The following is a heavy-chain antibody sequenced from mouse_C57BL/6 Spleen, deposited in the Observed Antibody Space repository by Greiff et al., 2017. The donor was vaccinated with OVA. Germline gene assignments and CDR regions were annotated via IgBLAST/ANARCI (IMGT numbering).Heavy chain of an antibody. CDR2: INPNNGGT. CDR1: GYTFTDYN. V-gene: IGHV1-18*01. J-gene: IGHJ4*01. Sequence: EVQLQQSGPELVKPGASVTIPCKASGYTFTDYNMDWVKQSHGKSLEWIGDINPNNGGTIYNQKFKGKATLTVDKSSSTAYLELRSLTSEDTAVYYCARRGKSNAMDYWGQGTSVTVSS. CDR3: ARRGKSNAMDY.